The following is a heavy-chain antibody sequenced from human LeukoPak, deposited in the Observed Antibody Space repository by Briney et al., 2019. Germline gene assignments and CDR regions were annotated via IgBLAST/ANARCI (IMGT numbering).Heavy chain of an antibody. D-gene: IGHD3-22*01. J-gene: IGHJ4*02. Sequence: PSETLSFTCTVSGGSISSSSYYWGWIRQPPGKGLEWIGSIYYSGSTYYNPSLKSRVTISVDTSKNQFSLKLSSVTAADTAVYYCARLSPFNYYYDSRRGFFDYWGQGTLVTVSS. CDR2: IYYSGST. CDR3: ARLSPFNYYYDSRRGFFDY. CDR1: GGSISSSSYY. V-gene: IGHV4-39*01.